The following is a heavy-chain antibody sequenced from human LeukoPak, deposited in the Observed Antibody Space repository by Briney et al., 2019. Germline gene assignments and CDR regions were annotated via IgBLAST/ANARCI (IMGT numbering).Heavy chain of an antibody. D-gene: IGHD5-18*01. CDR3: ARLRLWFDY. Sequence: SETLSFTCTVSGGSISSGSYYWSWIRQPAGKGLEWIGRIYTSGSTNYNPSLKSRVTISVDTSKNQFSLKLSSVTAADTAVYYCARLRLWFDYWGQGTLVTVSS. CDR1: GGSISSGSYY. CDR2: IYTSGST. J-gene: IGHJ4*02. V-gene: IGHV4-61*02.